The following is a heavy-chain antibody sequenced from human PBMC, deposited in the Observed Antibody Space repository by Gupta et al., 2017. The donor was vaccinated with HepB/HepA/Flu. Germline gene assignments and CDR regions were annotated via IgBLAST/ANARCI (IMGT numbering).Heavy chain of an antibody. V-gene: IGHV4-59*01. CDR3: AGERIAVVPCAPRGGYDN. CDR2: IDCSGST. D-gene: IGHD2-2*01. CDR1: GGAIINYS. Sequence: QVQLQESGPGLVKPSWTLSLTCTVSGGAIINYSWSWIRQPPGKGLEWIGFIDCSGSTNYNPPLESLVNITVNTTKNQVFLRMSSGAAAAAAFYFWAGERIAVVPCAPRGGYDNWGQGTMVTVSS. J-gene: IGHJ3*02.